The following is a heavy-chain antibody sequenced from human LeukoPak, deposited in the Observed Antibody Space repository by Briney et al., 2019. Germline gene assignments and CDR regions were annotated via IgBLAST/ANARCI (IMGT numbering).Heavy chain of an antibody. CDR1: GFTFSSYE. J-gene: IGHJ4*02. V-gene: IGHV3-48*03. CDR3: ARDGHSSGWPFDY. CDR2: ISSSGSTI. D-gene: IGHD6-19*01. Sequence: GGSLRLSCAASGFTFSSYEMNWVRQAPGKGLEWVSYISSSGSTIYYADSVKGRFTISRDNAKNSLCLQMNSLRAEDTAVYYCARDGHSSGWPFDYWGQGTLVTVSS.